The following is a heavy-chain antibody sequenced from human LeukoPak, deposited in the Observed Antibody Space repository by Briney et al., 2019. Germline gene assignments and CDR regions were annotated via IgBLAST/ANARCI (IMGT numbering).Heavy chain of an antibody. J-gene: IGHJ4*02. Sequence: GESLKISCKASGYSFSNYWIGWVRQMPGKGLEYMGIIHPGDSDTRYSPSFQGQVTISVDRSSSTAYIQWSRLKASDTAMYYCATHPGGLQSGFDNWGQGTLVTVSS. V-gene: IGHV5-51*01. CDR2: IHPGDSDT. CDR3: ATHPGGLQSGFDN. CDR1: GYSFSNYW. D-gene: IGHD5-24*01.